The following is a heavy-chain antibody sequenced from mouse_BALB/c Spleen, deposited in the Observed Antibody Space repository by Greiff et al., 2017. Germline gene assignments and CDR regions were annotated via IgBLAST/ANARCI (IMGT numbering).Heavy chain of an antibody. Sequence: EVQLQQSGPELMKPGASVKISCKASGYSFTSYYMHWVKQSHGKSLEWIGYIDPFNGGTSYNQKFKGKATLTVDKSSSTAYMHLSSLTSEDSAVYYCARGSSCFDYWGQGTTLTVSS. J-gene: IGHJ2*01. CDR1: GYSFTSYY. CDR3: ARGSSCFDY. CDR2: IDPFNGGT. V-gene: IGHV1S135*01. D-gene: IGHD1-1*01.